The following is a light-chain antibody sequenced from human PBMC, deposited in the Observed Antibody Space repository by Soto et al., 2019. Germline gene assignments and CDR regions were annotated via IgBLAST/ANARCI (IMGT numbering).Light chain of an antibody. CDR1: QTISSY. CDR3: QQTSSAPKT. Sequence: DIQMTRSPSSLSPSVGDRNTITCRASQTISSYLNWYQQKPGKAPQLLIYAASSLQSGVPSRFSGRGSGTDFTLTISSLQPEDSATYYCQQTSSAPKTFGPGTKVDIK. J-gene: IGKJ3*01. CDR2: AAS. V-gene: IGKV1-39*01.